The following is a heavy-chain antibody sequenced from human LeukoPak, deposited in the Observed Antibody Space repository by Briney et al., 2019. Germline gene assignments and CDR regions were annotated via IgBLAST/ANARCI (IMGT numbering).Heavy chain of an antibody. Sequence: ASVKVSCKASGYTFTSYGISWVRQAPGQGLEWMGWISAYNGNTNYAQKLQGRVTMTTDTSTSTAYMELRSLRSDDTAVYYCARARYDILTRTNYYFDYWGQGTLVTVSS. CDR2: ISAYNGNT. J-gene: IGHJ4*02. CDR1: GYTFTSYG. V-gene: IGHV1-18*01. CDR3: ARARYDILTRTNYYFDY. D-gene: IGHD3-9*01.